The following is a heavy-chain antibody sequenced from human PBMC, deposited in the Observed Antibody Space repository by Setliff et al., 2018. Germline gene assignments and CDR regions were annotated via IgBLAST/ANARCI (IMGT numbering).Heavy chain of an antibody. CDR3: ARTGTYRYFDY. CDR1: GASLSSGNYY. Sequence: SETLSLTCTVYGASLSSGNYYWGWIRQPPGKGLVWIGRSNYRGDTYYNASLKGRLTISVDTSKNQFSLKLRSVTAADTAVYYCARTGTYRYFDYWGQGALVTVSS. D-gene: IGHD1-1*01. V-gene: IGHV4-39*01. J-gene: IGHJ4*02. CDR2: SNYRGDT.